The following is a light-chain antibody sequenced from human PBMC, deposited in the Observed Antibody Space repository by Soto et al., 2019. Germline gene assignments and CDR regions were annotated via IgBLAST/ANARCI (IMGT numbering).Light chain of an antibody. CDR2: AAS. CDR1: QDIRNA. J-gene: IGKJ4*01. V-gene: IGKV1-17*01. Sequence: DIQMTQSPSSLSASVGDRVTITCRASQDIRNALGWYQQKPGKAPKRLIYAASRLQSGVPSRFSGSGSGTEFTLTFTSLHPENFATYYCLHHNSYPLTFGGGTRVEIK. CDR3: LHHNSYPLT.